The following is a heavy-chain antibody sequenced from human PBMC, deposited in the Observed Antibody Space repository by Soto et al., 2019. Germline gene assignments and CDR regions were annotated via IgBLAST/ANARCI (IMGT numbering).Heavy chain of an antibody. D-gene: IGHD3-10*01. CDR1: GGSISSGGYS. V-gene: IGHV4-30-2*01. J-gene: IGHJ4*02. CDR2: ISHTGST. CDR3: ARGGGFLGY. Sequence: QLQLQESGSGLVKPSQTLSLTCAVSGGSISSGGYSWSWIRQPPGKGLEWIGYISHTGSTYYNPPLKSRATISVDRSKNQVSLKLSSVTAADTAVYYCARGGGFLGYWGQGTLVTVSS.